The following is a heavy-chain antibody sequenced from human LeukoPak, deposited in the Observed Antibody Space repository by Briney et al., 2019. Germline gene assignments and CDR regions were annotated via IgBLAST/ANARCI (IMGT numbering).Heavy chain of an antibody. CDR2: INSDGSEG. Sequence: GGSLRLSCAVSGFTFSGFWMSWSRQAPGKGLEWVASINSDGSEGYYADVVKGRFTISRDNAKNSLYLQINSLRAEDTAVYYCAKAVGNYRYSGSYPFDFDYWGQGTLVTVSS. V-gene: IGHV3-7*03. CDR1: GFTFSGFW. CDR3: AKAVGNYRYSGSYPFDFDY. J-gene: IGHJ4*02. D-gene: IGHD1-26*01.